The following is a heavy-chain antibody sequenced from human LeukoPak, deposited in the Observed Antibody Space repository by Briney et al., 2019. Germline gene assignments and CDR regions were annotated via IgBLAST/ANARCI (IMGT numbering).Heavy chain of an antibody. V-gene: IGHV3-48*03. D-gene: IGHD3-22*01. Sequence: GGSLRLSCAASGFTFSSYEMNWVRQAPGKGLEWVSYISSSGSTIYYADSVKGRFTISRDNAKNSLYLQMNSLRAEDTAVYYCARVCRRGDYYDSSGYLPPYYYGMDVWGQGTTVTVSS. CDR2: ISSSGSTI. J-gene: IGHJ6*02. CDR1: GFTFSSYE. CDR3: ARVCRRGDYYDSSGYLPPYYYGMDV.